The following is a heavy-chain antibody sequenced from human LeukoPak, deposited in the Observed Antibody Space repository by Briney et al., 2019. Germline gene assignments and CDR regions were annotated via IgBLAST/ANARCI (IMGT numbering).Heavy chain of an antibody. V-gene: IGHV4-4*07. CDR2: IYTSGST. CDR1: GGSISSYY. Sequence: SETLSLTCTVSGGSISSYYWSWIRQPAGKGLEWIGRIYTSGSTNYNPSLKSRVTISVDTSKNQFSLKLSSVTAADTAVYYCARQYCSGGSCYGSRGTFDIWGQGTMVTVSS. D-gene: IGHD2-15*01. CDR3: ARQYCSGGSCYGSRGTFDI. J-gene: IGHJ3*02.